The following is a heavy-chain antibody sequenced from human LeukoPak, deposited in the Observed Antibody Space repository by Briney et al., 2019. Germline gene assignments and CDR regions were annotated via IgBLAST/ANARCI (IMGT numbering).Heavy chain of an antibody. V-gene: IGHV1-69*05. CDR2: IIPIFGTA. J-gene: IGHJ3*02. CDR3: ARDVGNHLDFTRAFDI. D-gene: IGHD1-14*01. Sequence: ASVKVSCKASGGTFSSYAISWVRQAPGQGLEWMGGIIPIFGTANYAQKFQGRVTITTDESTSTAYMELSSLRSEDTAVYYCARDVGNHLDFTRAFDIWGQGTMVTVSS. CDR1: GGTFSSYA.